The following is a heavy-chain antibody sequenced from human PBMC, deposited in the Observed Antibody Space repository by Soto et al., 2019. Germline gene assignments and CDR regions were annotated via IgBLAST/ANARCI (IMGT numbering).Heavy chain of an antibody. J-gene: IGHJ4*02. CDR2: ISSSSSTI. D-gene: IGHD1-26*01. Sequence: GGSLRLSCAASGFTFSSYSVNWVRQAPGKGLEWVSYISSSSSTIYYADSVKGRFTISRDNAKNSLYLQMNSLRAEDTAVYYCARVEWELLYFDYWGQGTLVTAPQ. CDR1: GFTFSSYS. CDR3: ARVEWELLYFDY. V-gene: IGHV3-48*01.